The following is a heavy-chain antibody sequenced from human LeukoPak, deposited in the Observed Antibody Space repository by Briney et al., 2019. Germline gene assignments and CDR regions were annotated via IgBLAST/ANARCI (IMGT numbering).Heavy chain of an antibody. Sequence: SGRSLRLSCAASGFTFSSYAMHWVRQAPGKGLEWVAVISYDGSNKYYADSVKGRFTISRVNSKNTLYLQMNSLRAEDTAVYYCARVSGSGSYSFDYWGQGTLVTVSS. CDR3: ARVSGSGSYSFDY. J-gene: IGHJ4*02. V-gene: IGHV3-30-3*01. CDR1: GFTFSSYA. D-gene: IGHD1-26*01. CDR2: ISYDGSNK.